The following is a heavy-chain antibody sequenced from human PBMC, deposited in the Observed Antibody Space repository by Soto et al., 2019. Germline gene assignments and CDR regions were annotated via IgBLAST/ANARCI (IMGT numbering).Heavy chain of an antibody. D-gene: IGHD3-22*01. V-gene: IGHV3-23*01. J-gene: IGHJ4*02. Sequence: EVQLLESGGDLIQPGGSLRLSCAASGFTFNISAMTWVRQAPGKGLEWVSAISRYGDITYYADSVEGRFSISRDNSKNTLYLQMNSLRAEDTAVYYCAKDRYLDHDSRGYLFDNWGQGTLVTVSS. CDR3: AKDRYLDHDSRGYLFDN. CDR1: GFTFNISA. CDR2: ISRYGDIT.